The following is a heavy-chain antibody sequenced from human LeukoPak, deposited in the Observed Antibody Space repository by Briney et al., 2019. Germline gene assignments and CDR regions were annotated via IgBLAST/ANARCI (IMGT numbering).Heavy chain of an antibody. CDR1: GYTFTSYG. D-gene: IGHD5-18*01. V-gene: IGHV1-18*01. CDR2: ISAYNGNT. CDR3: ARDLGWGYSYGLNFDY. J-gene: IGHJ4*02. Sequence: ASVKVSCKASGYTFTSYGISWVRQAPGQGLEWMGWISAYNGNTNYAQKLQGRVTMTTDTSTSTAYMELRSLRSDDTAVYYCARDLGWGYSYGLNFDYWGQGTLVTVSS.